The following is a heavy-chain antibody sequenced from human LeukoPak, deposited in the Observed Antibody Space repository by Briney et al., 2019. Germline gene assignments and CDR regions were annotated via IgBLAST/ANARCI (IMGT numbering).Heavy chain of an antibody. CDR2: ISWNSGSI. CDR1: GFTFVDYA. V-gene: IGHV3-9*03. D-gene: IGHD5-18*01. CDR3: AKGHDVDTAMAGPCDY. J-gene: IGHJ4*02. Sequence: GWSVTLSCLCTGFTFVDYAMHWVRQAPAKGLAGASGISWNSGSIGYADSVKGRFTLSRENANNSLYLQMNSLRAEDMALYYCAKGHDVDTAMAGPCDYWGQGTLVTVSS.